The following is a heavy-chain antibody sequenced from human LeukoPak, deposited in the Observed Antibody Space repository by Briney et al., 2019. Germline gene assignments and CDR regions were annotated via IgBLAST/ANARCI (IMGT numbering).Heavy chain of an antibody. CDR1: GGSISSYY. CDR3: ARGRMVRGVIITYAFDI. J-gene: IGHJ3*02. D-gene: IGHD3-10*01. Sequence: SETLSLTCTVSGGSISSYYWSWIRQPPGKGLEWIGYIYYSGSTNYNPSLKSRVTISVDTSKNQFSLKLSSVTAADTAVYYCARGRMVRGVIITYAFDIWGQGTMVTVSS. CDR2: IYYSGST. V-gene: IGHV4-59*08.